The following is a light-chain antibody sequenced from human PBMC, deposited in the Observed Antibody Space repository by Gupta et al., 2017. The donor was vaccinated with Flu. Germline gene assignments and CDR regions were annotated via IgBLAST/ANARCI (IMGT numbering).Light chain of an antibody. V-gene: IGLV1-47*01. J-gene: IGLJ3*02. CDR3: AAWDDSLSAWM. CDR2: RND. CDR1: SSNIGTNY. Sequence: QSVLTQPPSVSETPGQRVTISCSGSSSNIGTNYIYWYQQFPGLAPKLLIYRNDQRPSGVPDRFSGSKSGTSASLAISRLRSEDEGDYYCAAWDDSLSAWMFGGGTKLTVL.